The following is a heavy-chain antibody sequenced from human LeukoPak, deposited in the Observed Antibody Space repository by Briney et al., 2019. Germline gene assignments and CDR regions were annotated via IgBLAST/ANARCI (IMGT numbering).Heavy chain of an antibody. D-gene: IGHD3-10*01. J-gene: IGHJ4*02. Sequence: GGSLRLSCAASGFTFSSYSMNWVRQAPGKGLEWVSYISSSSSTIYYADSVKGRFTISRDNAKNSLYLQMNSLRAEDTAVYYCARDSSTASWVAYYYGSGTFDYWGQGTLVTASS. CDR1: GFTFSSYS. V-gene: IGHV3-48*01. CDR2: ISSSSSTI. CDR3: ARDSSTASWVAYYYGSGTFDY.